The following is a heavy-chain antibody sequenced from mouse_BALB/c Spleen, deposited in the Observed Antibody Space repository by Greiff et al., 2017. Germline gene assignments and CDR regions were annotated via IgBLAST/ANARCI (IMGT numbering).Heavy chain of an antibody. J-gene: IGHJ3*01. CDR1: GYAFSSSW. CDR2: IYPGDGDT. V-gene: IGHV1-82*01. CDR3: ARGNDGYYGVAY. Sequence: VQLQQSGPELVKPGASVKISCKASGYAFSSSWMNWVKQRPGQGLEWIGRIYPGDGDTNYNGKFKGKATLTADKSSSTAYMQLSSLTSVDSAVYFCARGNDGYYGVAYWGQGTLVTVSA. D-gene: IGHD2-3*01.